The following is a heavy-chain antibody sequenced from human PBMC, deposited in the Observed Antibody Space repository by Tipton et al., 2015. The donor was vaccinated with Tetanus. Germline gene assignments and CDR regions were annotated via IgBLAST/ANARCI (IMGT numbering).Heavy chain of an antibody. CDR1: GFIFSSYD. D-gene: IGHD2-15*01. Sequence: SLRLSCAASGFIFSSYDIHWVRQAPGKGLEWVAVSWYDGTDKYYADSVKGRFTISRGNSKNTLYLQMNSLRAEDTAVYYCAREADCSGGSCFSGDFDNWGQGTQVTVSS. J-gene: IGHJ4*02. CDR3: AREADCSGGSCFSGDFDN. CDR2: SWYDGTDK. V-gene: IGHV3-33*01.